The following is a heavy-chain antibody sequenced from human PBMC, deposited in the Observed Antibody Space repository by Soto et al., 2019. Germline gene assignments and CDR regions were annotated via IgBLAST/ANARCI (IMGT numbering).Heavy chain of an antibody. J-gene: IGHJ4*02. CDR2: ARNKANGYTT. D-gene: IGHD2-8*01. Sequence: PGGSLRLSCVVPGFTFSDHHMDWVRQAPGKGLEWVGRARNKANGYTTVHAASVKGRFTISRDDSKNSSYLQMNSLKTGDTAVYFCARLMGTSFDLWGQGALVTVSS. CDR3: ARLMGTSFDL. CDR1: GFTFSDHH. V-gene: IGHV3-72*01.